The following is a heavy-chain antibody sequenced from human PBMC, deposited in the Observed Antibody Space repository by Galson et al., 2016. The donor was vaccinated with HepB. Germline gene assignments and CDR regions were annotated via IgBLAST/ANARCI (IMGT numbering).Heavy chain of an antibody. CDR2: INSDGSST. J-gene: IGHJ6*01. V-gene: IGHV3-74*01. CDR1: GFTFTSYW. D-gene: IGHD3-10*01. Sequence: SLRLSCAASGFTFTSYWIHWVRQVPGEGLAWVSRINSDGSSTHYADSVKGRFTISRDNAKNTVYLQMNSLRVEDTAVYYCARVGVIPYYYYGMDVWGQGTMVIVSS. CDR3: ARVGVIPYYYYGMDV.